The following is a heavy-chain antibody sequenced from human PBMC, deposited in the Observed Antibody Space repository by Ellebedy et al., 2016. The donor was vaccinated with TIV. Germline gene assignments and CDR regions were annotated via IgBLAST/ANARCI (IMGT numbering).Heavy chain of an antibody. D-gene: IGHD2-15*01. Sequence: ASVKVSCXASGYTFTSYYMHWVRQAPGQGLEWMGIIDPSGGSTSYAQKFQGRVTMTRDTSTSTVYMELSSLRSEDTAVYYCARDPAAATVPYYYYYYGMDVWGQGTTVTVSS. CDR1: GYTFTSYY. V-gene: IGHV1-46*01. CDR3: ARDPAAATVPYYYYYYGMDV. CDR2: IDPSGGST. J-gene: IGHJ6*02.